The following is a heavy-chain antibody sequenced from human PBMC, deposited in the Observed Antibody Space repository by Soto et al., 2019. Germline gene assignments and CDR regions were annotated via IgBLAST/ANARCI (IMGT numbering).Heavy chain of an antibody. CDR3: AKDGTYYDSSGYFAPFDY. V-gene: IGHV3-23*01. CDR2: ISGSGGST. Sequence: GGSLRLSCAASGFPFSSYAMSWVRQAPGKGLEWVSAISGSGGSTYYADSVKGRFTISRDNSKNTLYLQMNSLRAEDTAVYYCAKDGTYYDSSGYFAPFDYWGQGTLVTVSS. CDR1: GFPFSSYA. D-gene: IGHD3-22*01. J-gene: IGHJ4*02.